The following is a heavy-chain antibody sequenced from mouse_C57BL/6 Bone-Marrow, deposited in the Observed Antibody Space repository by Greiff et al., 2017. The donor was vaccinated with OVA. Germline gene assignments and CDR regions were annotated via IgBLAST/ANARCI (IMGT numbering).Heavy chain of an antibody. Sequence: VHLVESGAELVRPGASVKLSCKASGYTFTDYYINWVKQRPGQGLEWIARIYPGSGNTYYNEKFKGKATLTAEKSSSTAYMQLSSLTSEDSAVYFCARDGYVYYYAMDYWGQGTSVTVSS. CDR2: IYPGSGNT. D-gene: IGHD2-2*01. J-gene: IGHJ4*01. CDR1: GYTFTDYY. V-gene: IGHV1-76*01. CDR3: ARDGYVYYYAMDY.